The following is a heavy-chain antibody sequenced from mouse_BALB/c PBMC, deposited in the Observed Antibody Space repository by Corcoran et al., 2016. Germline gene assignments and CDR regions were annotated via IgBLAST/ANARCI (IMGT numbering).Heavy chain of an antibody. D-gene: IGHD1-2*01. J-gene: IGHJ2*01. CDR2: IYPGNVNT. Sequence: QDQLRQSGPELVKPGASVRISCKASGYTFTSYYIHWVKQRPGQGLEWIGWIYPGNVNTKYNEKFKGKATLTADKSSSTAYMQLSSLTSEDSAVYFCARSDTTAHFDYWGQGTTLTVSS. V-gene: IGHV1S56*01. CDR3: ARSDTTAHFDY. CDR1: GYTFTSYY.